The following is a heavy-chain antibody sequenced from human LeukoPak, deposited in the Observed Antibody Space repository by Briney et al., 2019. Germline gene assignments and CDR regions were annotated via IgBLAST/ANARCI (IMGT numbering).Heavy chain of an antibody. CDR3: ARSPAYYYDSSGYWPGLGAFDI. V-gene: IGHV3-74*01. Sequence: GGSLRLSCAASGFTFSSYWMHWVRQAPGKGLVWVSRINSDGSSTSYADSVKGRFTISRDNAKNTLYLQMNSLRAEDTAVYYCARSPAYYYDSSGYWPGLGAFDIWGQGTMVTVSS. CDR1: GFTFSSYW. D-gene: IGHD3-22*01. J-gene: IGHJ3*02. CDR2: INSDGSST.